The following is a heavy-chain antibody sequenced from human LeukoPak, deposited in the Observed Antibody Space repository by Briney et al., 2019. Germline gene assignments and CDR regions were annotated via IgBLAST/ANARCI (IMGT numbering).Heavy chain of an antibody. Sequence: GGSLRLSCAASGFTFDDYGMSWVRQAPGEGLEWVSGINWNGGSTGYADSVKGRFTISRDNAKNSLYLQMNSLRADDTALYYCAREESSRYYDFWSGYYTGLFDPWGQGTLVTVSS. D-gene: IGHD3-3*01. CDR3: AREESSRYYDFWSGYYTGLFDP. CDR1: GFTFDDYG. V-gene: IGHV3-20*04. CDR2: INWNGGST. J-gene: IGHJ5*02.